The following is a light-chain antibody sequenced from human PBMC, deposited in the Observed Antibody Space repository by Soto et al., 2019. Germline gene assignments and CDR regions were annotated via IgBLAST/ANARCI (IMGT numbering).Light chain of an antibody. CDR3: SSYTNAGTLYV. J-gene: IGLJ1*01. V-gene: IGLV2-14*01. CDR1: SSDVGGYKY. CDR2: EVS. Sequence: QSALTQPASVSGSPGQSITISCTGTSSDVGGYKYVSWYQKHPGKAPKLMIYEVSNRPSGVSDRFSGSKSGNTASLAISGLQAEDEADYYCSSYTNAGTLYVFGTGTKLTVL.